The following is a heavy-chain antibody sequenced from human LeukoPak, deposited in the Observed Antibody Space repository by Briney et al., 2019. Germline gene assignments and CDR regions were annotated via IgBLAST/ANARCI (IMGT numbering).Heavy chain of an antibody. J-gene: IGHJ4*02. Sequence: ASVKVSCKASAYTFTSYYTHWVRQAPGQGLEWMGVINPSGSSTSYAQKFQGRVTMTRYRSTSTVCMDLSSLRSEDTAVYYCAIEAPTTGYFDYCGQGTLVTVSS. CDR2: INPSGSST. D-gene: IGHD1-26*01. CDR1: AYTFTSYY. V-gene: IGHV1-46*01. CDR3: AIEAPTTGYFDY.